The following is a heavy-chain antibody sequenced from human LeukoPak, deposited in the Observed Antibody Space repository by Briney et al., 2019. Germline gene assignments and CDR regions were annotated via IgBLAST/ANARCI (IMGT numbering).Heavy chain of an antibody. CDR2: IRYDGSNK. D-gene: IGHD1-26*01. CDR3: ARRAVSGSYYFDY. Sequence: PGGSLRLSCAASGFTSSSYGMHWVRQAPGKGLEWVAFIRYDGSNKYYADSVKGRFTISRDSSKNTLYLQMNSLRAEDTAVYYCARRAVSGSYYFDYWGQGTLVTVSS. CDR1: GFTSSSYG. J-gene: IGHJ4*02. V-gene: IGHV3-30*02.